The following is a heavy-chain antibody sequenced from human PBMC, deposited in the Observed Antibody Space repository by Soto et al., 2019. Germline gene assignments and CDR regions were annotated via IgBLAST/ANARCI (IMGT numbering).Heavy chain of an antibody. D-gene: IGHD3-3*01. Sequence: EVQLLESGGGLVQPGGSLRLSCAASGFTFSSYAMSWVRQAPGRGLEWVSAISGSGDSTYYADSVKGRFTISRDNSKNTLYLQMNSLRAEDTAVYYCADGTYYDFWSGYGLGYWGQGPLVTVSS. CDR2: ISGSGDST. CDR1: GFTFSSYA. V-gene: IGHV3-23*01. CDR3: ADGTYYDFWSGYGLGY. J-gene: IGHJ4*02.